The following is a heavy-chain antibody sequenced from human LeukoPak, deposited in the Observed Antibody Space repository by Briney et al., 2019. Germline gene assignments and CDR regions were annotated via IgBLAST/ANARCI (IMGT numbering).Heavy chain of an antibody. V-gene: IGHV3-21*01. CDR2: ISTTSSYL. CDR3: ARGWNWNDNWFDP. Sequence: GGSLRLSCAASGFTFTSYPMSWVRQAPGKGLEWVSSISTTSSYLYYADSLKGRFTISRDNAKNSLYLQMNSLRAEDTAVYYCARGWNWNDNWFDPWGHGTLVTVSS. J-gene: IGHJ5*02. D-gene: IGHD1-1*01. CDR1: GFTFTSYP.